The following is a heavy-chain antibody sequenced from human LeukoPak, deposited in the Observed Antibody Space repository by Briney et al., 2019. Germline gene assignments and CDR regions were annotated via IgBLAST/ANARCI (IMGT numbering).Heavy chain of an antibody. CDR1: GFTFSSYG. J-gene: IGHJ3*02. Sequence: GGSLRLSCAASGFTFSSYGMHWVRQAPGKGLEWVTFIRYDGSNKYYADSVKGRFTISRDNSKNTLYLQMNSLRAEDTAVYYCAKDRISYYDSSGYSDAFDIWGQGTMVTVSS. D-gene: IGHD3-22*01. CDR3: AKDRISYYDSSGYSDAFDI. CDR2: IRYDGSNK. V-gene: IGHV3-30*02.